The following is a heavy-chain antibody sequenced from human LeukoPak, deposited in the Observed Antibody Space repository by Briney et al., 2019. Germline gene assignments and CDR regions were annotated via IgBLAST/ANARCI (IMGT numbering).Heavy chain of an antibody. CDR3: ARDPRSKLHQTFDY. J-gene: IGHJ4*02. Sequence: PGGSLRLSCAASGFTFSSYSMNWVRQAPGKGLEWVSSISSSSSYIYYADSVKGRFTISRDNAKNSLYLQMNSLRAEDTAVYYCARDPRSKLHQTFDYWGQGTLVTVSS. CDR1: GFTFSSYS. D-gene: IGHD5-24*01. CDR2: ISSSSSYI. V-gene: IGHV3-21*01.